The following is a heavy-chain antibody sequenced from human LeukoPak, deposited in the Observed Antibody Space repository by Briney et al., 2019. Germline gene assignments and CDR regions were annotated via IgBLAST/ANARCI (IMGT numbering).Heavy chain of an antibody. D-gene: IGHD3-22*01. CDR1: GFTFSSYS. V-gene: IGHV3-48*01. J-gene: IGHJ4*02. CDR3: ARQEARNYYYEGLDY. Sequence: PGGSLRLSCAASGFTFSSYSMNWVRQAPGKGLEWVSYISSSSSTIYYADSVKGRFTISRDNAKNSLYLQMNSLRPDDTAIYFCARQEARNYYYEGLDYWGQGNLVTVSS. CDR2: ISSSSSTI.